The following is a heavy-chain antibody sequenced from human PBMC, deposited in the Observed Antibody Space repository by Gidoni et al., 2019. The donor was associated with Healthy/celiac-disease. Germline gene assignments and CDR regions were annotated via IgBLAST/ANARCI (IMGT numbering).Heavy chain of an antibody. J-gene: IGHJ3*02. V-gene: IGHV3-30*18. D-gene: IGHD3-10*01. CDR3: AKDTPFGGPGKGDDAFDI. CDR1: GFTFSSYG. Sequence: QVQLVESGGGVVQPGRSLRLSCAASGFTFSSYGMHWVRQAPGKGLEWVAVISYDGSNKYYADSVKGRFTISRDNSKNTLYLQMNSLRAEDTAVYYCAKDTPFGGPGKGDDAFDIWGQGTMVTVSS. CDR2: ISYDGSNK.